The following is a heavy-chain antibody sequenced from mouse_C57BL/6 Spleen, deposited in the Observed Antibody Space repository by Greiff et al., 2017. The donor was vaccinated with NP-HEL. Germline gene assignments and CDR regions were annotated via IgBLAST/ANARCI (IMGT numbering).Heavy chain of an antibody. D-gene: IGHD2-5*01. J-gene: IGHJ3*01. CDR2: ISDGGSYT. V-gene: IGHV5-4*01. CDR1: GFTFSSYA. Sequence: EVKLMESGGGLVKPGGSLKLSCAASGFTFSSYAMSWVRQTPEKRLEWVATISDGGSYTYYPDNVKGRFTISRDYAKNNLYLQMSHLKPEDTAMYYCARDGNSNLFAYWGQGTLVTVSA. CDR3: ARDGNSNLFAY.